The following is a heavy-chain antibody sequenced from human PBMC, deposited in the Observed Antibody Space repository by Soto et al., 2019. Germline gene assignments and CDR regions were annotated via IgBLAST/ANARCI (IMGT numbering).Heavy chain of an antibody. Sequence: ASVKVSCKASGYTFTSYGISWVRQAPGQGLEXMGXXSXXNXXXXXAXXLQGRVTMTTDTSTSTAYMELRSLRSDETAVYYCARAPPKSGGYFDYWGQGTLVTVSS. CDR3: ARAPPKSGGYFDY. D-gene: IGHD3-10*01. V-gene: IGHV1-18*04. CDR2: XSXXNXXX. CDR1: GYTFTSYG. J-gene: IGHJ4*02.